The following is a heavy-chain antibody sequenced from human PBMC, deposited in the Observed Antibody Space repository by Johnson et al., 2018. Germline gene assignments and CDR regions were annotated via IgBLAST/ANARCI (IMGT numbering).Heavy chain of an antibody. D-gene: IGHD6-19*01. V-gene: IGHV3-9*01. CDR1: GFSFGEYG. CDR3: AKCVGVHSGGFPYFHYGMDG. Sequence: VESGGSLRLSCVVSGFSFGEYGMHWVRQPPGKGLEWVAGISWNSGSIGYADSVKGRYTVSRDNAGNSLYLQMDSLRPKDTALYYCAKCVGVHSGGFPYFHYGMDGWGKGTTVTVA. CDR2: ISWNSGSI. J-gene: IGHJ6*04.